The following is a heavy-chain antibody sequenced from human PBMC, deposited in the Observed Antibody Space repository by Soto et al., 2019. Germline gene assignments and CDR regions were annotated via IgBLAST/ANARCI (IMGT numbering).Heavy chain of an antibody. Sequence: SGPTLVNPTQTLTLTCTFSGFSLSTSELGVGWIRQPPGKALEWLALIYWNDDKRYSPSLKARLTITKDTSKNQVVLTMTNMEPVDTATYYCAHRPSGWYLFDYWGQGTLVTVSS. CDR3: AHRPSGWYLFDY. J-gene: IGHJ4*02. D-gene: IGHD6-19*01. CDR2: IYWNDDK. CDR1: GFSLSTSELG. V-gene: IGHV2-5*01.